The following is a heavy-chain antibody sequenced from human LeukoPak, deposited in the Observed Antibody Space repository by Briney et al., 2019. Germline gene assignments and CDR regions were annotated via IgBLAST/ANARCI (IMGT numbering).Heavy chain of an antibody. CDR2: IYYSGST. Sequence: SETLSLTCTVSGGSISNYYWSWIRQPPGKGLEWIGYIYYSGSTYYNPSLRSRVTVSVDTSKNQFSLNLNSVTAADTAVYYCARALSGTYGLFQHWGQGTLVTVSS. D-gene: IGHD1-26*01. J-gene: IGHJ1*01. CDR3: ARALSGTYGLFQH. CDR1: GGSISNYY. V-gene: IGHV4-59*01.